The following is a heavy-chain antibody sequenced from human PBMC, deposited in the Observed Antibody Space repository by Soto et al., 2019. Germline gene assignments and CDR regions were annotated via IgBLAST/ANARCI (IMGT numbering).Heavy chain of an antibody. D-gene: IGHD3-10*01. Sequence: QLQLQESGPGLVKPSETLSLTCTVSGGSISSSSYYWGWIRQPPGKGLEWIGSIYYSGSTYYNPSLKSRVTISVDTSKNQFSLKLSSVTAADTAVYYCARQRVTMVRGVIYYDYYGMDVWGQGTTVTVSS. J-gene: IGHJ6*02. V-gene: IGHV4-39*01. CDR1: GGSISSSSYY. CDR2: IYYSGST. CDR3: ARQRVTMVRGVIYYDYYGMDV.